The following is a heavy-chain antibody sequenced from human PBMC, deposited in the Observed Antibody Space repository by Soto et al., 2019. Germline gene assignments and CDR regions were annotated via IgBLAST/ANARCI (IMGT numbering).Heavy chain of an antibody. D-gene: IGHD3-22*01. CDR1: RFTFSTYA. CDR3: VKYYFDSSGYYGLNAFDI. J-gene: IGHJ3*02. CDR2: ISSNGGGT. V-gene: IGHV3-64D*06. Sequence: GGSLRLSCLASRFTFSTYAMHWVRQAPGKGLEYVSTISSNGGGTYYADSVKGRFTISRDNSKNTLYLQMSSLRAEDTAVYYCVKYYFDSSGYYGLNAFDIWGQGTMVTVSS.